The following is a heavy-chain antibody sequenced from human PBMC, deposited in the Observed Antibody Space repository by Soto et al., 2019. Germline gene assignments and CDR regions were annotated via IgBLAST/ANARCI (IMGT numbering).Heavy chain of an antibody. CDR1: GFAFNTYS. D-gene: IGHD5-12*01. V-gene: IGHV3-21*06. CDR2: ITRSSSYI. J-gene: IGHJ4*02. Sequence: EVQLVESGGGPVKPGGSLRVSCAASGFAFNTYSMSWVRQAPGKGLEWVAFITRSSSYINDADSVRGRFTLSRDNAKNSLYLQMNSLRAEDTAIYYCARDDGWLILDYWGQGTLVTVSS. CDR3: ARDDGWLILDY.